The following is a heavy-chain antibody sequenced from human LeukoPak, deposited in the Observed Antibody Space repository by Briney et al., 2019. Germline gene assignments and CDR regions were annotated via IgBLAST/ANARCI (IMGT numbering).Heavy chain of an antibody. J-gene: IGHJ3*02. CDR3: ARRGYSSSWYERVAAFDI. D-gene: IGHD6-13*01. V-gene: IGHV4-34*01. CDR1: GGSFSGYY. Sequence: SETLSLTCAVYGGSFSGYYWSWIRQPPGKGLEWIGEINHSGSINYNPSLKSRVTISVDTSKNQFSLKLRSVTAADTAVYYCARRGYSSSWYERVAAFDIWGQGTMVTVSS. CDR2: INHSGSI.